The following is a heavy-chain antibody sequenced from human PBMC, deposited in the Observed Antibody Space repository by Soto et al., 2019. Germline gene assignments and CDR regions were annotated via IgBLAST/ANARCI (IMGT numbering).Heavy chain of an antibody. J-gene: IGHJ6*02. V-gene: IGHV3-23*01. D-gene: IGHD3-16*01. CDR1: GFTFSPYA. CDR3: AKGLRRLLRTQYYYGLDV. Sequence: GGSLRLSCAASGFTFSPYAMTGVRQAPGKGLEWVSSISGSGGNTNYADSVKGRFTVSRDNSKRTLSLQMNSLTEEDTAIYYCAKGLRRLLRTQYYYGLDVWGRGTTVTVSS. CDR2: ISGSGGNT.